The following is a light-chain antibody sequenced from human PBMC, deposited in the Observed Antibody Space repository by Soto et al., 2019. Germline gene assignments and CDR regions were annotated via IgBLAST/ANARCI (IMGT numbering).Light chain of an antibody. CDR3: SSYTSSSTYV. V-gene: IGLV2-14*03. CDR1: SSDVGGYNY. Sequence: QSVLTQPASVSGAPGQSIAISCTGTSSDVGGYNYVSWYQHHPGKAPKLMVYDVSNRPSGVSNRFSGSKSGNTASLTISGLQAEDEADYYCSSYTSSSTYVFGTGPQLTVL. J-gene: IGLJ1*01. CDR2: DVS.